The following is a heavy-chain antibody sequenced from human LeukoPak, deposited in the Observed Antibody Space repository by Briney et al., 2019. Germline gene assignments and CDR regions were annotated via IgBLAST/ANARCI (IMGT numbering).Heavy chain of an antibody. V-gene: IGHV3-21*01. Sequence: GGSLRLSCVGTGFTFSTYRMNCVGQARGRGLEWVSSISSSSSYIYYADSVKGRITISRDNAKNSLYLQMNSLRVEDTAVYYCARDKDVYFDYWGQGTLVTVSS. J-gene: IGHJ4*02. CDR1: GFTFSTYR. CDR3: ARDKDVYFDY. CDR2: ISSSSSYI.